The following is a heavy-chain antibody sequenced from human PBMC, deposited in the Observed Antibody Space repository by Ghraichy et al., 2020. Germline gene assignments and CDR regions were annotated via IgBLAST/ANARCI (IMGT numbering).Heavy chain of an antibody. CDR2: ISGYNGNT. CDR3: ARGAMTGYFDS. J-gene: IGHJ4*02. Sequence: ASVKVSCKASGYTFSSYGIRWVRRAPGHGLEWMGVISGYNGNTKYAQKFQGRATMTTDTSTSTAYMELRGLTSDDTAVYFCARGAMTGYFDSWGQGTLVTVSS. D-gene: IGHD3-9*01. V-gene: IGHV1-18*01. CDR1: GYTFSSYG.